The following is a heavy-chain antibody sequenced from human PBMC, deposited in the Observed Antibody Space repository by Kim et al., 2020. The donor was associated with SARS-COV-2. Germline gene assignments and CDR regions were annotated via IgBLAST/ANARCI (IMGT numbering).Heavy chain of an antibody. CDR1: GGSISTNY. J-gene: IGHJ6*02. Sequence: SETLSLTCTVSGGSISTNYWSWVRQPAGKGLEWIGRLYTSGRTNYNPSLKSRVTLSVDTSKNQFSLELSSVTAADTAVYYCAREVAGGYCSSTTCYFRYHYGRCVWGQGTTVTVPS. D-gene: IGHD2-2*01. CDR3: AREVAGGYCSSTTCYFRYHYGRCV. V-gene: IGHV4-4*07. CDR2: LYTSGRT.